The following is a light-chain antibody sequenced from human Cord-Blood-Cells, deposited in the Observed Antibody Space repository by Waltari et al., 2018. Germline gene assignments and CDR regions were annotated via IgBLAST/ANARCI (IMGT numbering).Light chain of an antibody. CDR2: DAS. Sequence: IQLTQSPSSLSASVGDRVTITCQARQAISSYLEWYQQKPGKAPKLLIYDASNLETGVPSRFSGNRSGTDFTLTISSLQPEEFATYYCEQYHSPTLTVCEGIKIEI. CDR3: EQYHSPTLT. J-gene: IGKJ4*01. CDR1: QAISSY. V-gene: IGKV1-33*01.